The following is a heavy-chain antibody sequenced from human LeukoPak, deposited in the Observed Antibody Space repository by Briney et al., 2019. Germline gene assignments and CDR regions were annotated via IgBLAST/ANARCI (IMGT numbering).Heavy chain of an antibody. D-gene: IGHD4-17*01. Sequence: GGSLRLSCAASGFTFSDYYMSWIRQAPGKGLEWVSYISSSGSTINYADSVKGRFTISRDNAKNSLYLQMNSLRAEDTAVYYCARSSGFVVTTARYFDYWGQGTLVTVSS. V-gene: IGHV3-11*01. J-gene: IGHJ4*02. CDR1: GFTFSDYY. CDR2: ISSSGSTI. CDR3: ARSSGFVVTTARYFDY.